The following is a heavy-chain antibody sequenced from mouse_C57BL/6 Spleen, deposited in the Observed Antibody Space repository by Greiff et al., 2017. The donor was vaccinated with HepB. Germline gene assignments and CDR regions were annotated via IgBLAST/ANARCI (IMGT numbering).Heavy chain of an antibody. CDR2: IDPSDSYT. D-gene: IGHD2-1*01. CDR3: ATLYYGNAWFAY. V-gene: IGHV1-69*01. J-gene: IGHJ3*01. CDR1: GYTFTSYW. Sequence: QVQLQQSGAELVMPGASVKLSCKASGYTFTSYWMHWVKQRPGQGLEWIGEIDPSDSYTNYNQKFKGKSTLTVDKSSSTAYMQLSSLTSEDSAVYYCATLYYGNAWFAYWGQGTLVTVSA.